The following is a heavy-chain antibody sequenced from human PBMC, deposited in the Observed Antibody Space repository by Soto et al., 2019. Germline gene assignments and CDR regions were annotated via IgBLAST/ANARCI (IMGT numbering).Heavy chain of an antibody. V-gene: IGHV4-31*03. D-gene: IGHD3-10*01. Sequence: SETLSLTCTVSGVSLSSAGNYWTWIRQHPGKGLEWIGDIHNSGSTHHNPSLKSRVAMSIDTSNNQVSLRLSSVTAADTAVYYCARDLVIRGIGAFDSWGQGTLVTVSS. J-gene: IGHJ4*02. CDR3: ARDLVIRGIGAFDS. CDR2: IHNSGST. CDR1: GVSLSSAGNY.